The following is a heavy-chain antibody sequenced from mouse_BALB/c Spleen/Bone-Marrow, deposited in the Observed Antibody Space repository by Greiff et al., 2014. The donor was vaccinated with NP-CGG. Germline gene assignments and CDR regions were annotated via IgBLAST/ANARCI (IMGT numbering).Heavy chain of an antibody. Sequence: VQLKESGGGLVKPGGSLKLSCAASGFTFSDYYMYWVRQTPEKRLEWVAIISDGGSYTYYPDSVEGRFTISRDNAKNNLYLQMSSLKSDDTAMYYCARDRAYYRYDGYYYAMDYWGQGTSVTVSS. J-gene: IGHJ4*01. V-gene: IGHV5-4*02. CDR3: ARDRAYYRYDGYYYAMDY. CDR1: GFTFSDYY. CDR2: ISDGGSYT. D-gene: IGHD2-14*01.